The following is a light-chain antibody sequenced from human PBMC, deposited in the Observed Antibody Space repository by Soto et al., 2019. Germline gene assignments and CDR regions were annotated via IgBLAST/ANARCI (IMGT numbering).Light chain of an antibody. CDR2: TLT. J-gene: IGKJ2*01. V-gene: IGKV2-40*01. Sequence: DIVLTQTPLSLPVTPGEPASISCRSSQSLFYSDEGSTYLEWYLQKPGQSPQLLIYTLTYRAYGVPDRFSGRGTGTDFTLKISRVEAEDVGVYCCMQHIESQYTFGQGTRLEIK. CDR3: MQHIESQYT. CDR1: QSLFYSDEGSTY.